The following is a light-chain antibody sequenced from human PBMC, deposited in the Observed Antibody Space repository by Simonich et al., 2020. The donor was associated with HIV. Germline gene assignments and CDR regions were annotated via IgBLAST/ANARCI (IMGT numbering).Light chain of an antibody. Sequence: DIQMTQSPSSLSASVGDRVTITCRASQDFSHSLAWYQQKPGKAPKLLLYGASRLESGVPSRFSGSGSVTDYTLTISSLQPEDFATYYCQQYYSTPTFGPGTKVDIK. CDR1: QDFSHS. CDR2: GAS. J-gene: IGKJ3*01. CDR3: QQYYSTPT. V-gene: IGKV1-NL1*01.